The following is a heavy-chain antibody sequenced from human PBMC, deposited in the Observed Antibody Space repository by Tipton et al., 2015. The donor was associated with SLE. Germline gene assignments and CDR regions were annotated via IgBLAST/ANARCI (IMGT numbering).Heavy chain of an antibody. V-gene: IGHV3-23*01. CDR1: GFTFSSYA. D-gene: IGHD6-13*01. CDR2: ISGSGGST. Sequence: SLRLSCAASGFTFSSYAMSWVRQAPGKGLEWVSAISGSGGSTYYADSVKGRFTISRDNSKNTAYLQMNSLKTEDTAVYYCTRQGYSSSAFDYWGQGTLVTVSS. J-gene: IGHJ4*02. CDR3: TRQGYSSSAFDY.